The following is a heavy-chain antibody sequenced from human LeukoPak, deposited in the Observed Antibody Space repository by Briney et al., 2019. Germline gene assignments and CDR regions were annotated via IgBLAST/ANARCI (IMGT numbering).Heavy chain of an antibody. J-gene: IGHJ4*02. CDR1: GFTFSSYS. D-gene: IGHD6-19*01. CDR3: AKGLGQWLVIFDS. Sequence: GGSLRLSCAASGFTFSSYSMNWVRQAPGKGLEWVAVVSFDGSNNYYADSVKGRFTISRDNSKNTLYLQMNSLRAEDTAVYSCAKGLGQWLVIFDSWGQGTLVTVSS. V-gene: IGHV3-30*18. CDR2: VSFDGSNN.